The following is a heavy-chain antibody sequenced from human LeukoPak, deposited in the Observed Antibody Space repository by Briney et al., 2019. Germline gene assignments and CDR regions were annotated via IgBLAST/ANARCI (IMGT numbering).Heavy chain of an antibody. CDR2: ISSSSSYI. CDR3: ARDLCSSTSCYAEPPFYYYGMDV. V-gene: IGHV3-21*01. D-gene: IGHD2-2*01. CDR1: GFTFSSYS. Sequence: PGGSLRLSCAASGFTFSSYSMNWVRQAPGKGLEWVSSISSSSSYIYYADSVKGRFTISRDNAKNSLYLQMNGLRAEDTAVYYCARDLCSSTSCYAEPPFYYYGMDVWGKGTTVTVSS. J-gene: IGHJ6*04.